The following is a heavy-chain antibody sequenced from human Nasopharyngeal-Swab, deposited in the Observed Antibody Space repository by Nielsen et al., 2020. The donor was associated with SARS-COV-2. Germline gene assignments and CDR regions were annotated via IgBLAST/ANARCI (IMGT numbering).Heavy chain of an antibody. V-gene: IGHV3-11*04. J-gene: IGHJ4*02. Sequence: GESLIISCAASGFTFSYYYMSWLRQAPGKGLEYISYISGSGGTIYYGDSMKGRFTISRDNAKNSLYLQMNSLRAEDTAVYYCARDRANWDFDYWGQGTLVTVSS. D-gene: IGHD7-27*01. CDR3: ARDRANWDFDY. CDR1: GFTFSYYY. CDR2: ISGSGGTI.